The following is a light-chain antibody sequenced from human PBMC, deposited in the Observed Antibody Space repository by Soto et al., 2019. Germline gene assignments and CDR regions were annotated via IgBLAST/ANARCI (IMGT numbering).Light chain of an antibody. V-gene: IGKV1-27*01. Sequence: DIQMTQSPTSLSASVGDRVTITCRASQGIRNFVAWYQQKPGKAPKLLIYAASTLQSGVPSRFSGSGSGTDLTLTNNRLQPEDVATYSCQKYSSVPVFGPGTKVEIK. CDR2: AAS. CDR3: QKYSSVPV. J-gene: IGKJ3*01. CDR1: QGIRNF.